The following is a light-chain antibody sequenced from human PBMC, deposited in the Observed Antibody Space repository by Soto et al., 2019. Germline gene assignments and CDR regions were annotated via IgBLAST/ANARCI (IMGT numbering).Light chain of an antibody. Sequence: QSALTQPPSASGTPGQRVTISCSGSSSSIGSNTVNWYQHIPGTAPKLLIYSNNQRPSGVPDRFSGSKSGTSASLTISGLQSEDEVDYYCAAWDGSLSVVLFGGGTKLTVL. V-gene: IGLV1-44*01. CDR1: SSSIGSNT. CDR3: AAWDGSLSVVL. CDR2: SNN. J-gene: IGLJ2*01.